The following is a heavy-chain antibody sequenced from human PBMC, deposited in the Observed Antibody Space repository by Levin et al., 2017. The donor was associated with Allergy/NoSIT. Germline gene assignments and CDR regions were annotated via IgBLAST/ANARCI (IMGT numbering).Heavy chain of an antibody. J-gene: IGHJ4*02. D-gene: IGHD6-19*01. Sequence: PSETLSLTCTVSGGSISSISHYWGWIRQPPGKVLEWIGSMYKSGHTYYNPSLRSRVTMSVDTSKNQFSLKLSSVTAADTAVYYCARDGDGAVADYWGQGTLVTVSS. CDR1: GGSISSISHY. V-gene: IGHV4-39*07. CDR2: MYKSGHT. CDR3: ARDGDGAVADY.